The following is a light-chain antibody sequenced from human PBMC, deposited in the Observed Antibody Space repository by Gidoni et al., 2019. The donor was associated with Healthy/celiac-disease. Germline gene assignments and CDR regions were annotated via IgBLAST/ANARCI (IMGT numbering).Light chain of an antibody. V-gene: IGLV1-47*01. CDR3: AAWDDSLRGVV. CDR2: RNN. Sequence: QSVLTQPPSASGTPGKRVTISCSGRSSNVGSNYVYWYQQLPGPAPKLLLYRNNPRPSGVPDRFSGSKSGTSASLAISVLRSEDEADYYCAAWDDSLRGVVFGGGTKLTVL. CDR1: SSNVGSNY. J-gene: IGLJ2*01.